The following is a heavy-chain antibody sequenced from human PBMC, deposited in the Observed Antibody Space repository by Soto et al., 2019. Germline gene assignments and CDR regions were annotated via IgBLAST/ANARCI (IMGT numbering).Heavy chain of an antibody. V-gene: IGHV3-9*01. CDR1: GFTFDDYA. Sequence: GGSLRLSCAASGFTFDDYAMHWVRQAPGKGLEWVSGISWNSGSIGYADSVKGRFTISRDNAKNSLYLQMNSLRAEDTALYYCAKDGIAAAGIFYDYYYYYYMDVWGKGTTVTVSS. D-gene: IGHD6-13*01. CDR2: ISWNSGSI. J-gene: IGHJ6*03. CDR3: AKDGIAAAGIFYDYYYYYYMDV.